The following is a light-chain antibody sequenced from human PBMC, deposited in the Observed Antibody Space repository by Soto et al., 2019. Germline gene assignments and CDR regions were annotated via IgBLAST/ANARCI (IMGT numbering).Light chain of an antibody. CDR1: QTVNNN. J-gene: IGKJ1*01. Sequence: VMTQAPATLSVSPGEGATLSCRASQTVNNNVAWYQLKDGQVPRLLIYGASTRATDIPDRFSGSGSETDFTLTISRLEPEDFAVYYCQQYGSSPRTFGQGTKVDI. V-gene: IGKV3-20*01. CDR2: GAS. CDR3: QQYGSSPRT.